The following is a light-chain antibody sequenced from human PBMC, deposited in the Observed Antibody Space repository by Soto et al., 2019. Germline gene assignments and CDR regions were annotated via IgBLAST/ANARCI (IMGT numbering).Light chain of an antibody. CDR2: KVS. Sequence: DVVMTQSPLSLPVTLGQPASISCRSSQSLVHSDGNTYLNWFHQRPGQSPRRLIYKVSNRDSGVPDRCSGSGSDTDFTLKISGVEAEDVGVYYCMQGTHWPPYTFGQGTKPEIK. CDR3: MQGTHWPPYT. CDR1: QSLVHSDGNTY. J-gene: IGKJ2*01. V-gene: IGKV2-30*02.